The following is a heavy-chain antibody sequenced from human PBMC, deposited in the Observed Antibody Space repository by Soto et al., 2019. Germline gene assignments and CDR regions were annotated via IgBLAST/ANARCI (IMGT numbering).Heavy chain of an antibody. J-gene: IGHJ4*02. V-gene: IGHV3-23*01. CDR1: VFTRRNYA. D-gene: IGHD1-20*01. CDR2: ISANDVGT. CDR3: AKAKNDYNWDNRPPFDY. Sequence: WWSLRLSCYASVFTRRNYAMTWIRQAPGKGLEWVSLISANDVGTYYAESVKTRFTISTDQSRNTVYLQMDSLRADDTAIYYCAKAKNDYNWDNRPPFDYWGQGTLVTVSS.